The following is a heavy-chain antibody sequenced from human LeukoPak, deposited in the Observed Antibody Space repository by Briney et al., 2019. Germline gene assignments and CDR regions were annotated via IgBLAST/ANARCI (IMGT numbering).Heavy chain of an antibody. V-gene: IGHV3-23*01. CDR3: AKDPLPYSSSWYKWFDP. CDR1: GFTFSGYA. J-gene: IGHJ5*02. CDR2: ISGSGGST. D-gene: IGHD6-13*01. Sequence: GSLRLSCAASGFTFSGYAMSWVRQAPGKGLEWVSAISGSGGSTYYADSVKGRFTISRDNSKNTLYLQMNSLRAEDTAVYYCAKDPLPYSSSWYKWFDPWGQGTLVTVSS.